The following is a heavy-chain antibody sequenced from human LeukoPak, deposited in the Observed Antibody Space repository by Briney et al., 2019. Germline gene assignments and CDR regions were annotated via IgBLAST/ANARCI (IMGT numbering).Heavy chain of an antibody. J-gene: IGHJ4*02. CDR1: GFTFSTSA. Sequence: GGSLRLSCAASGFTFSTSAMTWVRQAPGKGLEWVSGISGSGVTDYADSVKGRFTISRDNSKNTLYLQMNSLRAEDTAVYYCAKDRDSSSSASGDYFDYWGQGTLVTVSS. D-gene: IGHD6-6*01. V-gene: IGHV3-23*01. CDR2: ISGSGVT. CDR3: AKDRDSSSSASGDYFDY.